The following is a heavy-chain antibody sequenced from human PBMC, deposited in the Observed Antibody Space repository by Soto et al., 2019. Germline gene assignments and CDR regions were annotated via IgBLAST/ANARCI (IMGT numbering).Heavy chain of an antibody. CDR2: ISYDGSNK. Sequence: PGGSLRLSCAASGFTFSSYGMHWVRQAPGKGLEWVAVISYDGSNKYYADSVKGRFTISRDNSKNTVYLQMNSLRAEDTAVYYCAKDTYYRDSSGYYVFDYWGQGTLVTVS. CDR1: GFTFSSYG. D-gene: IGHD3-22*01. CDR3: AKDTYYRDSSGYYVFDY. V-gene: IGHV3-30*18. J-gene: IGHJ4*02.